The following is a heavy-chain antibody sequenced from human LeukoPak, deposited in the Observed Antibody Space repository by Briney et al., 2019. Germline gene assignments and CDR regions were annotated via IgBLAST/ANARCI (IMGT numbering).Heavy chain of an antibody. CDR1: GGSISSGSYY. V-gene: IGHV4-39*07. J-gene: IGHJ5*02. D-gene: IGHD3-3*01. CDR3: ARGDLRITIFGVVMGDWFDP. CDR2: INHSGST. Sequence: SETLSLTCTVSGGSISSGSYYWSWIRQPPGKGLEWIGEINHSGSTNYNPSLKSRVTISVGTSKNQFSLKLSSVTAADTAVYYCARGDLRITIFGVVMGDWFDPWGQGTLVTVSS.